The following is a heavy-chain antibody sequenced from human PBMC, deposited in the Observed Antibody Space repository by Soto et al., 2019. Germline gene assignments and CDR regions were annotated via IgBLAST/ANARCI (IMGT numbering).Heavy chain of an antibody. Sequence: QVQLQESGPGLVKPSETLSLTCTVSGGSISSYYWSWIRQPPGKGLEWIGYIYYSGSTNYNPSLKSRVTISVDTSKNHCSLKLISVTAADTAVYYCVCSGGSSPPRFDYWGQGTLVTGSS. CDR3: VCSGGSSPPRFDY. CDR1: GGSISSYY. CDR2: IYYSGST. J-gene: IGHJ4*02. V-gene: IGHV4-59*08. D-gene: IGHD2-15*01.